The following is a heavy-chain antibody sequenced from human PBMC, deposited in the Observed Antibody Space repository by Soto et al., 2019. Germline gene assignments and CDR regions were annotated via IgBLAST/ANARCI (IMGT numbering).Heavy chain of an antibody. CDR2: ISWNSGSI. V-gene: IGHV3-9*01. J-gene: IGHJ3*02. CDR1: GFTFDDYA. CDR3: AKMDSSGYYYDAFDI. D-gene: IGHD3-22*01. Sequence: EVQLVESGGGLVQPGRSLSLSYAASGFTFDDYAMHWVRQAPGKGLEWVSGISWNSGSIGYADSVKGRFTISRDNAKNSLYLQMNSLRAEDTALYYCAKMDSSGYYYDAFDIWGQGTMVTVSS.